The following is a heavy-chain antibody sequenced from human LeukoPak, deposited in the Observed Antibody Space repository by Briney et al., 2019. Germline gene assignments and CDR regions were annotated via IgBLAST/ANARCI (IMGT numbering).Heavy chain of an antibody. CDR1: VFTLSSYW. V-gene: IGHV3-7*01. CDR3: ATVGAAAGAIDY. D-gene: IGHD6-13*01. Sequence: PGGSLRLSCAASVFTLSSYWMCWVRQAPGKGLEWVAHIKQDGSEKYYVDSVKGRFTISRDNAKNSLYLQMNSLRAEDTAVYYCATVGAAAGAIDYWGQGTLVTVSA. CDR2: IKQDGSEK. J-gene: IGHJ4*02.